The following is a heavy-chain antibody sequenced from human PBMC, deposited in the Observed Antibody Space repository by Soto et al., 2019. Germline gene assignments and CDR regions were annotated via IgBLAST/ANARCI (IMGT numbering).Heavy chain of an antibody. J-gene: IGHJ4*02. CDR2: INHSGST. D-gene: IGHD3-3*01. CDR3: ARSSSTQRFLEWLLFDY. V-gene: IGHV4-34*01. Sequence: QVQLQQWGAGLLKPSETLSLTCAVYGGSFSGYYWSWIRQPPGKGLAWIGEINHSGSTNYNPSLKSRVTISVDTSKNQFSLKLSSVTAADTAVYYCARSSSTQRFLEWLLFDYWGQGTLVTVSS. CDR1: GGSFSGYY.